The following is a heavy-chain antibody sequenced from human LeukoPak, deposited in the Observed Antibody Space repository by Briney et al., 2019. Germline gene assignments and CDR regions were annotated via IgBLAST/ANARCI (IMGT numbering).Heavy chain of an antibody. CDR1: GGSISSGSYY. CDR3: ARDEWELLDAFDI. V-gene: IGHV4-61*02. J-gene: IGHJ3*02. CDR2: IYTSGST. Sequence: PSETLSLTCTVSGGSISSGSYYWSWIRQPAGKGLEWIGRIYTSGSTNYNPSLKSRVTISVDTSKNQFSLKLSSVTAADTAVYYCARDEWELLDAFDIWGQGTMVTVSS. D-gene: IGHD1-26*01.